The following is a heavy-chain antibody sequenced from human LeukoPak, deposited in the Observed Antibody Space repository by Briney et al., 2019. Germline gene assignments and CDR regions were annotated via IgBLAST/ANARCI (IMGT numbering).Heavy chain of an antibody. CDR2: IYYSGST. CDR1: GGSISSSSYS. J-gene: IGHJ4*02. D-gene: IGHD2-15*01. V-gene: IGHV4-39*01. Sequence: SETLSLTCTVSGGSISSSSYSWGWIRQPPGKGLEWIGSIYYSGSTYYNPPLKSRVTISVDTSKNQFSLKLSSVTAADTAVYYCARGAKDIVVVVAATYFDYWGQGTLVTVSS. CDR3: ARGAKDIVVVVAATYFDY.